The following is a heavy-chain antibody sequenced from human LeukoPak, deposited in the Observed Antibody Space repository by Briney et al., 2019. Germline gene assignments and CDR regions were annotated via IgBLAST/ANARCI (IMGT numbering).Heavy chain of an antibody. Sequence: GASVKVSCKASGYTFTGYYMHWVRQAPGQGLEWMGGIIPIFGTANYAQKFQGRVTITADKSTSTAYMELSSLRSEDTAVYYCARGLVATNGNFDYWGQGTLVTVSS. V-gene: IGHV1-69*06. CDR2: IIPIFGTA. CDR1: GYTFTGYY. CDR3: ARGLVATNGNFDY. D-gene: IGHD5-12*01. J-gene: IGHJ4*02.